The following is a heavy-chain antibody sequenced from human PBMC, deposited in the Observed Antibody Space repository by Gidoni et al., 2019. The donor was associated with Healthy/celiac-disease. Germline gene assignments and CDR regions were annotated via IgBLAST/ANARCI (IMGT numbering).Heavy chain of an antibody. CDR1: GCSISSYY. CDR2: IYYSGST. D-gene: IGHD2-15*01. J-gene: IGHJ4*02. V-gene: IGHV4-59*01. CDR3: ARGHCSGGSCYPKV. Sequence: QVQLQESGPGLVKPSETLSLTCTVSGCSISSYYWSWIRQPPGKGLEWSGYIYYSGSTNYNPSLKSRVTISVDTSKNQFSLKLSSVTAADTAVYYCARGHCSGGSCYPKVWGQGTLVTVSS.